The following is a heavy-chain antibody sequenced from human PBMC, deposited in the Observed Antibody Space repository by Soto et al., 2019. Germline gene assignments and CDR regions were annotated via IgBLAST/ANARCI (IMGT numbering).Heavy chain of an antibody. CDR2: ISGSTGKT. CDR3: AKNRGSGSPYYYNMEV. Sequence: PGGSLRLSCAAGGFTFRTYAMSWVRQAPGKGLEWVSVISGSTGKTYYADSVKGRFTISRDNSKNTLSLQMYSLRGEDTAVYFCAKNRGSGSPYYYNMEVWGQGTMVTVSS. J-gene: IGHJ6*02. V-gene: IGHV3-23*01. CDR1: GFTFRTYA. D-gene: IGHD3-10*01.